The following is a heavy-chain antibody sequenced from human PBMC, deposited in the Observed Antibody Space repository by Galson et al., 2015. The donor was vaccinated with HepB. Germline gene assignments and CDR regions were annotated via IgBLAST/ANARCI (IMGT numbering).Heavy chain of an antibody. V-gene: IGHV1-2*02. J-gene: IGHJ6*03. CDR1: GYTFTGYY. D-gene: IGHD4-17*01. CDR3: ASQRAPLRSDYYYYYMDV. Sequence: SVKVSCKASGYTFTGYYMHWVRQAPGQGLEWMGWISPNSGGTNYAQKFQGRVTMTRDTSISTAYMELSRLRSDDTAVYYCASQRAPLRSDYYYYYMDVWGKGTTVTVSS. CDR2: ISPNSGGT.